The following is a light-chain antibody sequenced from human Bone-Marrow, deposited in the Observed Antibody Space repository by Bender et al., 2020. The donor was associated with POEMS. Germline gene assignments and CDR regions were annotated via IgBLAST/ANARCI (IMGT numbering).Light chain of an antibody. CDR2: AVT. Sequence: QSALTQPPSASGSPGQSITISCTGTSSDVGSYNLVSWYQQHPGKAPKLMIYAVTKRPSGVSNRFSGSKSGNTASLTISGLQAEDEADYYCCSYADSSTLVFGTGTKVTVL. V-gene: IGLV2-23*02. CDR1: SSDVGSYNL. J-gene: IGLJ1*01. CDR3: CSYADSSTLV.